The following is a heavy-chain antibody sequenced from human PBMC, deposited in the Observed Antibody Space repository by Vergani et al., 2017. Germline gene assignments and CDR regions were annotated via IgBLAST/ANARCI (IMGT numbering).Heavy chain of an antibody. CDR1: GFTVSSNY. V-gene: IGHV3-66*02. D-gene: IGHD6-19*01. Sequence: EVQLVESGGGLVQPGGSLRLSCAASGFTVSSNYMSWVRQAPGKGLEWVSVIYSGGSTYYADSVKGRFTISRDNSKNTLYLQMNSLRAEDTAVYYCARVPRGWPRNNWFDPWGQGTLVTVSS. CDR3: ARVPRGWPRNNWFDP. CDR2: IYSGGST. J-gene: IGHJ5*02.